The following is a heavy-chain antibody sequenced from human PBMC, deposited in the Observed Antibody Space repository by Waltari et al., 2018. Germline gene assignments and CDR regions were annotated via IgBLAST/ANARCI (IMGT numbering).Heavy chain of an antibody. V-gene: IGHV4-34*01. D-gene: IGHD2-2*01. J-gene: IGHJ5*02. CDR1: GGSFSGYY. CDR2: INHSGRT. Sequence: QVQLQQWGAGLLKPSETLSLTCAVYGGSFSGYYWSWIRQPPGKGLEWIGEINHSGRTNYNPSLKSRVTISVDTSKNQFSLKLSSVTAADTAVYYCARGRGYCSSTSCYGRWFDPWGQGTLVTVSS. CDR3: ARGRGYCSSTSCYGRWFDP.